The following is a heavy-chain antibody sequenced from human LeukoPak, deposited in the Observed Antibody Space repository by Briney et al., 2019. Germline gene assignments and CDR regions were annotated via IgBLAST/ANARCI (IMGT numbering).Heavy chain of an antibody. Sequence: GGSLRLSCTASGFTFSSYAMSWVRQAPGKGLGWVSAISGSSGSTYYTDSVKGRFTISRDNSKNTLYLQMSSLRAEDTAIYYCAKSAYSSSCSSFDYWGQGTLVTVSS. CDR2: ISGSSGST. V-gene: IGHV3-23*01. CDR1: GFTFSSYA. CDR3: AKSAYSSSCSSFDY. J-gene: IGHJ4*02. D-gene: IGHD6-13*01.